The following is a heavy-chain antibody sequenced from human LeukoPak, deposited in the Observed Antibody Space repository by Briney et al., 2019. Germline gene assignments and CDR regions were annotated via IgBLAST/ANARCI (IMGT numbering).Heavy chain of an antibody. CDR3: ARQRLWADY. CDR2: IYYSGST. V-gene: IGHV4-39*07. D-gene: IGHD1-26*01. CDR1: GGSISTSSYF. J-gene: IGHJ4*02. Sequence: SETLSLTCTVSGGSISTSSYFWGWIRQPPGKGLEWIGSIYYSGSTSYNPSLKSRVTISVDTSKNQFSLKLSSVTAADTAVYYCARQRLWADYWDQGTLVTVSS.